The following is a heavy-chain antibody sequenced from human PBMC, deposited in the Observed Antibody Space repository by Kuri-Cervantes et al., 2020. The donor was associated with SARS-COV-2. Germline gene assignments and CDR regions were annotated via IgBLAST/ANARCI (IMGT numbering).Heavy chain of an antibody. J-gene: IGHJ6*02. Sequence: GESLKISCAASGFTFSSYGMHWVRQAPGKGLEWVAVISYDGSNKYYADSVKGRFTISRDNSKNTLYLQMNSLRAEDMAVYYCAKAYDPYGMDVWGQGTTVTVSS. D-gene: IGHD5-12*01. CDR1: GFTFSSYG. CDR2: ISYDGSNK. V-gene: IGHV3-30*18. CDR3: AKAYDPYGMDV.